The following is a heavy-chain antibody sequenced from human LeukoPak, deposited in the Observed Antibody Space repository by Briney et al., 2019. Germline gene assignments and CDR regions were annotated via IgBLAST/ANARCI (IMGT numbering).Heavy chain of an antibody. CDR3: ARDRHCVNGVCHSPPGMDV. Sequence: GSCLRLSCAASGSILNDFGAHWVRQAPGKGLEWVADIWFDKNQHFADSVKGRFAISRDNSKNTVYLQINSLRAEDTAVYYCARDRHCVNGVCHSPPGMDVWGQGTTVTVSS. V-gene: IGHV3-33*01. J-gene: IGHJ6*02. CDR2: IWFDKNQ. CDR1: GSILNDFG. D-gene: IGHD2-8*01.